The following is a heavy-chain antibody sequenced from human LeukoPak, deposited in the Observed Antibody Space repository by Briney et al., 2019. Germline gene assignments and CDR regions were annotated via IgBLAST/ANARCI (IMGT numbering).Heavy chain of an antibody. CDR1: GGSISSSSYY. CDR3: ARRMAAAVWFDP. V-gene: IGHV4-39*01. Sequence: PSETLSLTCTVSGGSISSSSYYWGWIRQPPGKGLEWIGSIYYSGSTYYNPSLKSRVTISVDTSKNQFSLKLNSVTAADTAVYYCARRMAAAVWFDPWGQGTPVTVSS. CDR2: IYYSGST. J-gene: IGHJ5*02. D-gene: IGHD6-13*01.